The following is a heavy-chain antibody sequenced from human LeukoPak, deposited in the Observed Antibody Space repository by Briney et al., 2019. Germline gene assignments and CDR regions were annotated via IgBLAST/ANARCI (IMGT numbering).Heavy chain of an antibody. CDR3: AREVAAAGTSRGSFDY. Sequence: SVKVSCKASGGTFSSYAISWVRQAPGQGLEWMGRIISIFGTANYAQKFQGRVTITTDESTSTAYMELSSLRSEDTAVYYCAREVAAAGTSRGSFDYWGQGTLVTVSS. D-gene: IGHD6-13*01. CDR2: IISIFGTA. J-gene: IGHJ4*02. V-gene: IGHV1-69*05. CDR1: GGTFSSYA.